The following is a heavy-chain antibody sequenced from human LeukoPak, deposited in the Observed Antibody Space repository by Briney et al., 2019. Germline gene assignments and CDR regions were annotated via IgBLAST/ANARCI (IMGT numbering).Heavy chain of an antibody. CDR3: ARCPRDITIFGVVITSGGFDY. Sequence: GESLKISCKGTGYSFTSYWIGWVRQMPGKGLEWMGIIYPGDSDTRYSPSFQGQVTISADKSISTAYLQWSSLKASDTAMYYCARCPRDITIFGVVITSGGFDYWGQGTLVTVSS. V-gene: IGHV5-51*01. CDR1: GYSFTSYW. D-gene: IGHD3-3*01. J-gene: IGHJ4*02. CDR2: IYPGDSDT.